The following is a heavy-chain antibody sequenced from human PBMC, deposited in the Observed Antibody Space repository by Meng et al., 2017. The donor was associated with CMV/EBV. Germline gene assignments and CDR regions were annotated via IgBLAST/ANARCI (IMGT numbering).Heavy chain of an antibody. CDR1: GYTFTSYG. J-gene: IGHJ6*02. Sequence: ASVKVSCKASGYTFTSYGISWVRQAPGQGLEWMGWISAYNGNTNYAQKLQGRVTMTTDTSTSTAYKVLRSLRSDDTAVYYCARDLQLNLRFLEWLPLGGNYYYGMDVWGQGTTVTVSS. V-gene: IGHV1-18*01. CDR3: ARDLQLNLRFLEWLPLGGNYYYGMDV. CDR2: ISAYNGNT. D-gene: IGHD3-3*01.